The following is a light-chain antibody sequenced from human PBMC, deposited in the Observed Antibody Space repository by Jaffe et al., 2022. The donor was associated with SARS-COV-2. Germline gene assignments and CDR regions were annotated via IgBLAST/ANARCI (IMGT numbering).Light chain of an antibody. CDR2: DAS. CDR1: QSVSSF. CDR3: QQRSHWPIT. J-gene: IGKJ5*01. V-gene: IGKV3-11*01. Sequence: EIVLTQSPATLSLSPGERATLSCRASQSVSSFLAWYQLKPGQAPRLLIYDASNRATGITTRFSGSGSGTDFTLTISSLEPEDFAVYYCQQRSHWPITFGQGTRLEIK.